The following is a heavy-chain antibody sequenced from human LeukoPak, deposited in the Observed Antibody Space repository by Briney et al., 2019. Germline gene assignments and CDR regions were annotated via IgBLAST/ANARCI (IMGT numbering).Heavy chain of an antibody. CDR2: IYYSGST. D-gene: IGHD1-26*01. J-gene: IGHJ4*02. V-gene: IGHV4-61*08. Sequence: SETLSLTCTVSGGSISSGGYFWTWIRQPPGKGLEWIGYIYYSGSTNYNPSLKSRVTISVDTSKNQFSLKLSSVTAADTAVYYCARVVEEVYDYWGQGTLVTVSS. CDR3: ARVVEEVYDY. CDR1: GGSISSGGYF.